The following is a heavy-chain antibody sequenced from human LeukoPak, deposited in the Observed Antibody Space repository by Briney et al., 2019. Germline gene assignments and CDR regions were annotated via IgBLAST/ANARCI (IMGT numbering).Heavy chain of an antibody. Sequence: SETLSLTCTVSGGSISSGGYYWSWIRQHPGKGLEWTGYIYYSGSTYYNPSLKSRVTISVDRSKNQFSLKLSSVTAADTAVYYCASSTQSIAARDYWGQGTLVTVSS. CDR3: ASSTQSIAARDY. CDR2: IYYSGST. J-gene: IGHJ4*02. D-gene: IGHD6-6*01. CDR1: GGSISSGGYY. V-gene: IGHV4-31*03.